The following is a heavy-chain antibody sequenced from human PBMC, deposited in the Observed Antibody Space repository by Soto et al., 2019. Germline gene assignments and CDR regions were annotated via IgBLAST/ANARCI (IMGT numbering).Heavy chain of an antibody. D-gene: IGHD2-2*01. CDR2: ISGSGGST. CDR3: AKQPRSISCYDY. CDR1: GFTFSSYA. J-gene: IGHJ4*02. V-gene: IGHV3-23*01. Sequence: EVQLLESGGGLVQPGGSLRLSCAASGFTFSSYAMSWVRQVPGKGLEWVSTISGSGGSTYYADSVKGRFTISRDNSKNALYLQMNSLIAEDTAVYYCAKQPRSISCYDYWGQGTLVTVSS.